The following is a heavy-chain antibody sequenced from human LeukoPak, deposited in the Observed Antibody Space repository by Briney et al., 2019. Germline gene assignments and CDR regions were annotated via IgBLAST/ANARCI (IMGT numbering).Heavy chain of an antibody. CDR2: INHSGST. J-gene: IGHJ1*01. V-gene: IGHV4-34*01. CDR1: GGSFSGYY. D-gene: IGHD3-9*01. Sequence: SETLSLTCAVYGGSFSGYYWSWIRQPPGKGLEWMGEINHSGSTNYNPSLKSRVTISVDTSKNQFSLKLSSVTAADTAVYYCARGPTFYDILTGYYKHQYLQHWGQGTLVTVSS. CDR3: ARGPTFYDILTGYYKHQYLQH.